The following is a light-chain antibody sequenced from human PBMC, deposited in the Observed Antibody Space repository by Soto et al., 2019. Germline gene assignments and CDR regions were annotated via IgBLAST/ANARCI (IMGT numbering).Light chain of an antibody. V-gene: IGLV1-40*01. CDR3: QSYASSLSVSYV. Sequence: QSVLTQPPSVSGAPGQRVTISCTGSSSNIGAGYDVHWYQRLPGTAPKVLIYNNNNRPSGVPDRFSGSKSGTSASLAITGLQAEDEADYYCQSYASSLSVSYVFGTGTKLTVL. J-gene: IGLJ1*01. CDR1: SSNIGAGYD. CDR2: NNN.